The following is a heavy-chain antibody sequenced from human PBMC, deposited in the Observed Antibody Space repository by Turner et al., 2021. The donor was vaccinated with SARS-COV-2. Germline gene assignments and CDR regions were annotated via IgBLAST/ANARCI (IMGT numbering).Heavy chain of an antibody. J-gene: IGHJ4*02. V-gene: IGHV3-53*01. CDR2: IYSGGST. CDR3: ARDLGGLRFDY. D-gene: IGHD2-15*01. CDR1: CFTVSSNY. Sequence: EVQLVESGGRLLQHGGYLRLSCAASCFTVSSNYMSWVRQAPGKGLEWVSVIYSGGSTFYADSLKGLFTISRDNSKNTLYLQMNSLRAEDTAFYYCARDLGGLRFDYWGQGTLVTVSS.